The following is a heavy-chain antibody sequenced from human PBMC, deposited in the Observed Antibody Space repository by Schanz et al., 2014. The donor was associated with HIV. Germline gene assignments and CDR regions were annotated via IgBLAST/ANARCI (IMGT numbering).Heavy chain of an antibody. CDR2: INPSGAGT. CDR1: GYTFSSYH. J-gene: IGHJ4*02. V-gene: IGHV1-46*04. Sequence: QVQLVQSGAEVKKPGASVKVSCKASGYTFSSYHMYWVRQAPGQGLEWMGMINPSGAGTTYARKLQGRVTMTRDTSTSTVYMHLSSLRSDDTAVYFCARDFNIGDQYYFDHWGQGTLVTVSS. D-gene: IGHD2-21*02. CDR3: ARDFNIGDQYYFDH.